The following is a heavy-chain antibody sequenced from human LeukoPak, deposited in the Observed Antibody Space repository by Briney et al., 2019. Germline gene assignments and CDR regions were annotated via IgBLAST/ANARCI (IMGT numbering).Heavy chain of an antibody. CDR3: ARGPNSGYGM. CDR1: GFTVSTNY. D-gene: IGHD5-12*01. Sequence: GGSLRLSCAASGFTVSTNYMTWVRQAPGKGLELVSVIYSGGSTYDADSVKGRVTISRDNSKNTLYLQMNSLRAEDTDVYYCARGPNSGYGMWGQGTLVTVSS. V-gene: IGHV3-53*01. CDR2: IYSGGST. J-gene: IGHJ4*02.